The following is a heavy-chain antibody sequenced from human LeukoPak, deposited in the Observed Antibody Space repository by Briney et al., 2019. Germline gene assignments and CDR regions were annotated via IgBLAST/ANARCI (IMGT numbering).Heavy chain of an antibody. J-gene: IGHJ4*02. Sequence: GGSLRLSCAASGFTFSSYAMSWVRQAPGKGLEWVSAISGSGENTHHADSVKGRFTISGDNSKNTVYLQMNSLRAEDTAVYYCSKTYFSTYCGGDCYWGTFDSWGQGTLVTVSS. CDR3: SKTYFSTYCGGDCYWGTFDS. CDR2: ISGSGENT. D-gene: IGHD2-21*02. V-gene: IGHV3-23*01. CDR1: GFTFSSYA.